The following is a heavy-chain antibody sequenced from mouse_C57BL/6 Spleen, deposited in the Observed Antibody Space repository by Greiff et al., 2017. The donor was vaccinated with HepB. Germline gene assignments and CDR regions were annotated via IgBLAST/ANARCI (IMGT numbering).Heavy chain of an antibody. J-gene: IGHJ2*01. V-gene: IGHV14-4*01. CDR2: IDPENGDT. CDR1: GFNIKDDY. Sequence: VQLKQSGAELVRPGALVKLSCTASGFNIKDDYMHWVKQRPEQGLEWIGWIDPENGDTEYASKFQGKATITADTSSNTAYLQLSSLTSEDTAVYYCTTGGSDYWGQGTTLTVSS. CDR3: TTGGSDY.